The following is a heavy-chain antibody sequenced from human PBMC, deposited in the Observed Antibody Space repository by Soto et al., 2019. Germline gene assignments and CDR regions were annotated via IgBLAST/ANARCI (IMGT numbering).Heavy chain of an antibody. D-gene: IGHD3-16*02. CDR3: VRGHVRGNDRHFDY. J-gene: IGHJ4*02. Sequence: EVQLAESGGGLVQPGGSLRLSCAASGFTFSSHWMHWVRQAPGKGLVWVSRIIGDGNEITYADSVKGRFTISRDNDQDTVMLPMNSLRAEDTAVYYCVRGHVRGNDRHFDYWGQGTLVTVSS. V-gene: IGHV3-74*01. CDR1: GFTFSSHW. CDR2: IIGDGNEI.